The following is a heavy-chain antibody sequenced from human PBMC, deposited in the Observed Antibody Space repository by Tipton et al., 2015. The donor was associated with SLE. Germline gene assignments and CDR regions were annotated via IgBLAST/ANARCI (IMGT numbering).Heavy chain of an antibody. V-gene: IGHV4-39*01. CDR1: GGSISSSSHY. J-gene: IGHJ4*02. D-gene: IGHD6-13*01. CDR3: ARREGLAAAVDY. CDR2: IHNSGRT. Sequence: TLSLTCAVSGGSISSSSHYWGCVRQPPGKGLEWIGAIHNSGRTYYNPSLKSRVTISVDTSKNQFSLKLNSVTAADTAVYYCARREGLAAAVDYWGQGTLVTVSS.